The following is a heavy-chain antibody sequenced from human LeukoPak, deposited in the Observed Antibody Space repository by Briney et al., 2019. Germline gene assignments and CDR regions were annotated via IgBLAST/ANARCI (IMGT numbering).Heavy chain of an antibody. V-gene: IGHV3-7*01. CDR3: ARAFKGGYSYGRTFDY. J-gene: IGHJ4*02. D-gene: IGHD5-18*01. CDR1: GFTFSSYW. CDR2: IKQDGSEK. Sequence: QSGGSLRLSCAASGFTFSSYWMSWVRQAPGKGLEWVANIKQDGSEKYYVDSVKGRFTISRDNAKNSLYLQMNSLRAEDTAVYYCARAFKGGYSYGRTFDYWGQGTLVTVSS.